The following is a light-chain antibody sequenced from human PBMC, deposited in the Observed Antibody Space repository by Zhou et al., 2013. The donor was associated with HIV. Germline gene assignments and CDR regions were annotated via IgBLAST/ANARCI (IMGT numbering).Light chain of an antibody. V-gene: IGKV3-20*01. CDR3: QQYGSSPRFT. Sequence: ESVLTQSPGTLSLSPGERATLSCRASQSVNSNFLAWYQQKPGQAPRLLIYGASSRATGIPDRFSGSGSGTDFTLTISRLEPEDFAVYYCQQYGSSPRFTFGPGTKVDIK. J-gene: IGKJ3*01. CDR2: GAS. CDR1: QSVNSNF.